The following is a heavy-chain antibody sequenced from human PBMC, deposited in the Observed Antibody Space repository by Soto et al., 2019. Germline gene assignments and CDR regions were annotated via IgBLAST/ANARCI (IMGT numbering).Heavy chain of an antibody. Sequence: EVHLLESGGGLVQPGGSLRLSCAASGFTFSSNAMSWVRQAPGKGLEWVSGMSGGGGRIYYADSVKGRFTISRYNSKNTLYLQMSSLRAEDTAIYYCAKDRGPPWEVLYFDYWGQGALVTVSS. CDR2: MSGGGGRI. CDR1: GFTFSSNA. V-gene: IGHV3-23*01. J-gene: IGHJ4*02. D-gene: IGHD3-10*01. CDR3: AKDRGPPWEVLYFDY.